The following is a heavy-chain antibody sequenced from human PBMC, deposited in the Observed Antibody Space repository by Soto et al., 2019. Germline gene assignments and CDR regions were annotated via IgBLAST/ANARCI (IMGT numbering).Heavy chain of an antibody. CDR3: ARDGGYYDGSGTRYNGGMDV. V-gene: IGHV4-59*01. CDR1: GCSISSYY. D-gene: IGHD3-10*01. CDR2: IYYSGST. Sequence: SETLSLTCTVSGCSISSYYWSWIRQPPGKGLEWIGYIYYSGSTNYNPSLKSRVTISVDTSKNQFSLKLSSVTAADTAVYYCARDGGYYDGSGTRYNGGMDVWGQGTTVTVSS. J-gene: IGHJ6*02.